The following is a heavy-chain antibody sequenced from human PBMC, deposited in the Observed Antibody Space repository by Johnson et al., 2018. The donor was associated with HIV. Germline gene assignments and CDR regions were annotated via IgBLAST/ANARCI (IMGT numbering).Heavy chain of an antibody. CDR3: ARAYSYGAFDI. CDR1: GFTFDDYA. J-gene: IGHJ3*02. V-gene: IGHV3-66*01. Sequence: EVQLVESGGGLVQPGRSLRLSCAASGFTFDDYAMDWVRQAPGKGLEWVSGIYSGGSTYYADSVKGRFTISRDNSKNTLYLQMNSLRAEDTAVYYCARAYSYGAFDIWGQGTMVTVSS. CDR2: IYSGGST. D-gene: IGHD5-18*01.